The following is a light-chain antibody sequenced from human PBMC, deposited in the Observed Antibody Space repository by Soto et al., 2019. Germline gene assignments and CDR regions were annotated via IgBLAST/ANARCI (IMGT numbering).Light chain of an antibody. Sequence: ETMMTQSPDTLSVSLGERATLSCRASQSLRSSLAWYQQKPGQAPRLLIYDASTRATGIPARFNGGGSGTDFTLTISRLQSEDFAVYYCQKYINWPPLTFGGGTKVDIK. CDR3: QKYINWPPLT. V-gene: IGKV3-15*01. J-gene: IGKJ4*01. CDR1: QSLRSS. CDR2: DAS.